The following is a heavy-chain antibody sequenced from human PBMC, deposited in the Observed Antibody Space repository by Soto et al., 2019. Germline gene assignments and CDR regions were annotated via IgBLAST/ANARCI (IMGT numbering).Heavy chain of an antibody. V-gene: IGHV1-69*06. CDR1: GGTFSSYA. CDR3: AFRDCSGGSCYSGWFDP. CDR2: IIPIFGTA. D-gene: IGHD2-15*01. J-gene: IGHJ5*02. Sequence: SVKVSCKASGGTFSSYAISWVRQAPGQGLEWMGGIIPIFGTANYAQKFQGRVTITADKSTSTAYMELSSLRSEDTAVYYCAFRDCSGGSCYSGWFDPWGQGTLVTVSS.